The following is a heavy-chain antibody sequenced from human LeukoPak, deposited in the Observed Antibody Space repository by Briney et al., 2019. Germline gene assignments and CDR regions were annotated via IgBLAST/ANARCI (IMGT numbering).Heavy chain of an antibody. CDR2: ISGSGDYT. CDR3: VRDYCSGGSCYEGKWFDP. CDR1: GFTFSGYA. Sequence: PGGSRRLSCAVSGFTFSGYAMSWVRQAPGKGLEWVSTISGSGDYTYYADSVKGRFTVSRDNSKNTLFLQMNSLRAEDTAVYFCVRDYCSGGSCYEGKWFDPWGQGTLVTVSS. J-gene: IGHJ5*02. D-gene: IGHD2-15*01. V-gene: IGHV3-23*01.